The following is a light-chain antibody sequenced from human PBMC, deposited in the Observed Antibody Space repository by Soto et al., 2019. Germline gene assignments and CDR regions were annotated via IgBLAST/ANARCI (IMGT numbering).Light chain of an antibody. V-gene: IGLV2-8*01. Sequence: QSVLTQPPSASGSPGQSVTISCAGTSSDVGGYDYVSWYQQHPGKAPKLIIYEVNKRPSGVPDRFSGSKSANTASLTVSGLQAEDEADYYCSSYAGSNNLRMFGGGIKLTVL. J-gene: IGLJ3*02. CDR3: SSYAGSNNLRM. CDR1: SSDVGGYDY. CDR2: EVN.